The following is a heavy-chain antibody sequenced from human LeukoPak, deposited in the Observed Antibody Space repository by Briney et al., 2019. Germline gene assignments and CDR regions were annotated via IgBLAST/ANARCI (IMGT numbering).Heavy chain of an antibody. Sequence: PGGSLRLSCAASGFTFSSYEMNWVRQAPGKGLEWVANIKQDGSEKNYVDSVKGRFTISRDNAKNSLYLQMNSLRAEDTAVYYCANEGHLEYWGQGTLVTVSS. J-gene: IGHJ4*02. V-gene: IGHV3-7*01. CDR1: GFTFSSYE. CDR2: IKQDGSEK. CDR3: ANEGHLEY.